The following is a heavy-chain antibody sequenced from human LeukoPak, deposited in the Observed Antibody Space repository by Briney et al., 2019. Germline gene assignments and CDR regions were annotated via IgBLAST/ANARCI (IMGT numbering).Heavy chain of an antibody. V-gene: IGHV1-69*06. D-gene: IGHD2-2*01. Sequence: ASVKVSCKASGDTFTTYAIIWVRQAPGQGLEWMGGIIPMFGTPNYAQRLQGRVTITADKSTKTAYMELSSLRSEDTAVYYCAALGDCSSTSCSDYWGQGTLVTVSS. J-gene: IGHJ4*02. CDR1: GDTFTTYA. CDR3: AALGDCSSTSCSDY. CDR2: IIPMFGTP.